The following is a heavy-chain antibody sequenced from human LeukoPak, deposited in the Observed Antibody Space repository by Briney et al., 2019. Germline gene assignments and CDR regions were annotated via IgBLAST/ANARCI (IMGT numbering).Heavy chain of an antibody. J-gene: IGHJ3*02. V-gene: IGHV3-48*04. CDR3: AREIVLMVYGDAFDI. CDR2: ISSSSDTL. CDR1: GFSFSTYT. D-gene: IGHD2-8*01. Sequence: GGSLRLSCAASGFSFSTYTMNWVRQAPGKGLEWVSYISSSSDTLLYADSVKGRFIISRDNAKNSLYLQMNSLRAEDTAVYYCAREIVLMVYGDAFDIWGQGTMVTVSS.